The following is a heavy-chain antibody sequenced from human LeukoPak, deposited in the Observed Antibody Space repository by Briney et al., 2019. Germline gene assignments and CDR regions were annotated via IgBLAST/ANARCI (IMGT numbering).Heavy chain of an antibody. V-gene: IGHV3-7*01. CDR3: ARIYLKLVSAS. Sequence: GGSLRLSCAASGFTFSSYWMSWVRQAPGKGLEWVANIKEDGSEKYYVDSVKGRFTISRDNAKNSLYLQMNSLRAEDTAVYYYARIYLKLVSASWGQGTLVTVSS. CDR2: IKEDGSEK. D-gene: IGHD1-1*01. CDR1: GFTFSSYW. J-gene: IGHJ5*02.